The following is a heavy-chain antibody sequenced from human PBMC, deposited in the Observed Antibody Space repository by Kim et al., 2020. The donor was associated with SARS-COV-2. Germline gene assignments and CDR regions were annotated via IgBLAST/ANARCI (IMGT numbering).Heavy chain of an antibody. CDR3: ARDDCTGSGGSCWAINYYGMDV. CDR1: GYTFTSYG. J-gene: IGHJ6*02. D-gene: IGHD2-15*01. CDR2: ISAYNGNT. Sequence: ASVKVSCKASGYTFTSYGISWVRQAPGQGLEWMGWISAYNGNTNYAQKLQGRVTMTTDTSTSTAYMELRSLRSDDTAVYYCARDDCTGSGGSCWAINYYGMDVWGQGTTVTVSS. V-gene: IGHV1-18*01.